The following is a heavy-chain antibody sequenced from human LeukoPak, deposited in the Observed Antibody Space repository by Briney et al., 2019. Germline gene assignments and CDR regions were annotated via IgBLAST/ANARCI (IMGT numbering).Heavy chain of an antibody. CDR1: GFTFSSYE. CDR3: ARTTVTTGYYYYYYMDV. D-gene: IGHD4-17*01. CDR2: ISSSGSTI. V-gene: IGHV3-48*03. J-gene: IGHJ6*03. Sequence: PGGSLRLSCAASGFTFSSYEMNWVRQAPGKGLEWVSYISSSGSTIYYADSVKGRFTISRDNAKNSLYLQMNSLRAEDTAVYYCARTTVTTGYYYYYYMDVWGKGTTVTISS.